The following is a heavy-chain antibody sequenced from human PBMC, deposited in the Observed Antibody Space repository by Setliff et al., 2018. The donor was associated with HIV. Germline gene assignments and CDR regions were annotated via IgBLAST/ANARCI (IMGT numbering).Heavy chain of an antibody. CDR3: ARDRIEVVVDGPHDVFDV. D-gene: IGHD2-15*01. J-gene: IGHJ3*01. CDR1: GGSISSSNYY. Sequence: SETLSLTCTVSGGSISSSNYYWGWIRQPPGKGLEWIGSIYYSGSTNYNPSLKSRVTLSVDTSKNQFFLKLTSLSAADTAVYYCARDRIEVVVDGPHDVFDVWGRGTTVTVSS. CDR2: IYYSGST. V-gene: IGHV4-39*07.